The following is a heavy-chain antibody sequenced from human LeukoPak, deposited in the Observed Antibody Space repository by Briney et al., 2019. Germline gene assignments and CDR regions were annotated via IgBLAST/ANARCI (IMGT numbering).Heavy chain of an antibody. J-gene: IGHJ5*02. Sequence: ASVKVSCKASGGTFSNYAISWVRQAPGQGLEWMGGIIPIFGAANYAQKFQGRVTITADKSTSTAYMELSSPRSEDTAVYYCASEPPFYDILTAYSPYPWGQGTLVTVSS. CDR2: IIPIFGAA. CDR3: ASEPPFYDILTAYSPYP. CDR1: GGTFSNYA. D-gene: IGHD3-9*01. V-gene: IGHV1-69*06.